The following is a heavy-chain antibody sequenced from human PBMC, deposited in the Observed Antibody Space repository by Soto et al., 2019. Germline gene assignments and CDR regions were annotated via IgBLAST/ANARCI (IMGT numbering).Heavy chain of an antibody. J-gene: IGHJ3*02. CDR3: AADLTGNDAFDI. CDR1: GYTFTSYA. V-gene: IGHV1-3*01. CDR2: INAGNGNT. D-gene: IGHD1-1*01. Sequence: ASVKVSCKASGYTFTSYAMHWVRQAPGQRLEWMGWINAGNGNTKYSQKFQERVTITRDMSTSTAYMELSSLRSEGTAVYYCAADLTGNDAFDIWGQGTMVTVSS.